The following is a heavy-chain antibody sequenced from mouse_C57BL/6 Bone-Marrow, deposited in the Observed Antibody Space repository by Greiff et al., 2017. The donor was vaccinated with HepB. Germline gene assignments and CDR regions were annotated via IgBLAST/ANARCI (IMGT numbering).Heavy chain of an antibody. CDR2: IDPSDSYT. J-gene: IGHJ3*01. Sequence: VQLQQPGAELVKPGASVKLSCKASGYTFTSYWMQWVKQRPGQGLEWIGEIDPSDSYTNYNQKFKGKATLTVDTSSSTAYMQLSSLTSEDSAVYYCATYVAYWGQGTLVTVSA. D-gene: IGHD1-1*01. CDR1: GYTFTSYW. CDR3: ATYVAY. V-gene: IGHV1-50*01.